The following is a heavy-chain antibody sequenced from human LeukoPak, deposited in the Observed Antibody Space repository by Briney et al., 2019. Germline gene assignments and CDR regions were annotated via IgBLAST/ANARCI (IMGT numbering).Heavy chain of an antibody. CDR3: ARLLPAALEDY. J-gene: IGHJ4*02. CDR1: GFTISSNY. Sequence: PGGSLRLSXAASGFTISSNYMSWVCQAPGKGLEWVSVIYSRRTPYYAASAKGRFTPSRDNSKNTLYLQMKSLRAEDTPVYYCARLLPAALEDYSGQGTLVTASS. V-gene: IGHV3-66*02. D-gene: IGHD2-2*01. CDR2: IYSRRTP.